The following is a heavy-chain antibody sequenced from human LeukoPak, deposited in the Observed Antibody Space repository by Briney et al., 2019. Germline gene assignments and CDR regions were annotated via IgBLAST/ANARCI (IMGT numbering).Heavy chain of an antibody. CDR3: ARDAMIVVDYFDY. J-gene: IGHJ4*02. CDR2: IYYSGST. V-gene: IGHV4-39*02. Sequence: SETLSLTCTVSGGSISSSSYYWGWIRQPPGKGLEWIGSIYYSGSTYYNPSLKSRVTISVDTSKHQFSLKLSSVTAADTAVYYCARDAMIVVDYFDYWGQGTLVTVSS. CDR1: GGSISSSSYY. D-gene: IGHD3-22*01.